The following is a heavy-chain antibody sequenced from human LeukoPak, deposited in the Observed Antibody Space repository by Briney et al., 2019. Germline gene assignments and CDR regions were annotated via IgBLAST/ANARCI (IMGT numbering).Heavy chain of an antibody. D-gene: IGHD2-21*02. Sequence: GGSLRLSCAASGFTFSIYWMHWVRQAPGKGLVWVSRINSDGSSTSYADAVKGRFTTSRDNAKNTLYLQMNSLRAEDTAVYYCARDDAYCGGDCPKFDYWGQGTLVTVSS. CDR3: ARDDAYCGGDCPKFDY. J-gene: IGHJ4*02. V-gene: IGHV3-74*01. CDR2: INSDGSST. CDR1: GFTFSIYW.